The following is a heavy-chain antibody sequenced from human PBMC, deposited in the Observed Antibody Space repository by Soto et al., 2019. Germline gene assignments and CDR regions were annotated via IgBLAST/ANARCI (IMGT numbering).Heavy chain of an antibody. Sequence: PSETLSLTCTVSGGSITNYYWSWIRQPPGKGLEYIGHIYYSGSTSYNPSLKSRVSISVDTSKNQFSLRLSSVTAADTAVYYCARLGGINGYDRIRFDYWGQGTLVTVSS. CDR3: ARLGGINGYDRIRFDY. CDR2: IYYSGST. CDR1: GGSITNYY. D-gene: IGHD5-12*01. V-gene: IGHV4-59*01. J-gene: IGHJ4*02.